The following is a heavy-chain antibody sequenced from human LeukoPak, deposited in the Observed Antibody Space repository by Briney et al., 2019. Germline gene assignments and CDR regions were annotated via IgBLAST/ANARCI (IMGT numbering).Heavy chain of an antibody. D-gene: IGHD6-6*01. CDR2: ISSSSSYI. J-gene: IGHJ4*02. CDR1: GFTFSSYS. V-gene: IGHV3-21*01. CDR3: ARDRGIVAHTLANY. Sequence: GGSLRLSCAASGFTFSSYSMNWVRQAPGKGLEWVSSISSSSSYIYYADSVKGRFTISRDNAKNSLYLQMNSLRAEDTAVYYCARDRGIVAHTLANYWGQGTLVTVSP.